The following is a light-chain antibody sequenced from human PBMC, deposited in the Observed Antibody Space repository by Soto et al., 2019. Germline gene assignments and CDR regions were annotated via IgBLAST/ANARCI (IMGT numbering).Light chain of an antibody. V-gene: IGKV1-5*01. Sequence: DIQMTQSPSTLSASAGDRVTITCRASQSISSWLAWYQQKPGKAPKLLIYDASSLESGVPSRLSGSGSGTEFTLTISSLQPDDFATYYCQHYNTYSQTFGQGTKVDIK. CDR2: DAS. J-gene: IGKJ1*01. CDR3: QHYNTYSQT. CDR1: QSISSW.